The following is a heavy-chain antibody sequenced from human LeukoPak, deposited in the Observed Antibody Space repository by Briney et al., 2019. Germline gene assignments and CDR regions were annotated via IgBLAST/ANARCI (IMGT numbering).Heavy chain of an antibody. V-gene: IGHV3-23*01. CDR2: ISGSGGST. CDR3: AKVSGGYTTLYYFDY. D-gene: IGHD1-26*01. CDR1: GFTFSSYA. J-gene: IGHJ4*02. Sequence: GGSLRLSCAASGFTFSSYAMSWVRQAPGKGLEWVSAISGSGGSTYYADSVKGRFTISRDNSKNTLYLQMNSLRAEDTAVYYCAKVSGGYTTLYYFDYWGQGTLVTVSS.